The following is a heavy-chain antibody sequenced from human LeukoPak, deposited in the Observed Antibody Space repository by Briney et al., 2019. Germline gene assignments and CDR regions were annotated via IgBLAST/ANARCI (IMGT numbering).Heavy chain of an antibody. CDR3: LTGYN. CDR2: IKPDGSDT. J-gene: IGHJ1*01. D-gene: IGHD3-9*01. V-gene: IGHV3-7*01. CDR1: GFTFSDYW. Sequence: PGGSLRLSCAVSGFTFSDYWMNWVRHAPGKGLEWVAKIKPDGSDTYYVDSVRGRFSISRDNAKNSLYLQMNSLRVDDTAMYYCLTGYNWGQGTLVTVSS.